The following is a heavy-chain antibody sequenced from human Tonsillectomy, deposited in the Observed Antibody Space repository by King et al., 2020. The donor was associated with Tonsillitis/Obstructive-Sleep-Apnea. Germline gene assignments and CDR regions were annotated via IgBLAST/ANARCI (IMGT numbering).Heavy chain of an antibody. CDR1: GYSFTNHW. CDR3: ARDSRSVVDNWYFDL. J-gene: IGHJ2*01. Sequence: VQLVESGAEVKKPGESLKISCQGSGYSFTNHWIGWVRQMPGKGLEWMGIIYPDDSDSRYSPSFQGQVTFSADKSINTVYLQWGSLKTSDTAIYFCARDSRSVVDNWYFDLWGRGTLVTVSS. D-gene: IGHD3-22*01. V-gene: IGHV5-51*03. CDR2: IYPDDSDS.